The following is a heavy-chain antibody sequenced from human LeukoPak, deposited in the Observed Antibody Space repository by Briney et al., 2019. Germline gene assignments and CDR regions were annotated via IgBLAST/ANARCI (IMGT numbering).Heavy chain of an antibody. V-gene: IGHV4-34*01. D-gene: IGHD6-6*01. Sequence: PSETLSLTCAVYGGSFSGYYWSWIRQPPGKGLEWIGEINHSGSTNYNPSLKSRVTISVDTSKNQFSLKLSSVTAADTAVYYCARAYSSSSYLGYWGQGTLVTVSS. CDR2: INHSGST. J-gene: IGHJ4*02. CDR3: ARAYSSSSYLGY. CDR1: GGSFSGYY.